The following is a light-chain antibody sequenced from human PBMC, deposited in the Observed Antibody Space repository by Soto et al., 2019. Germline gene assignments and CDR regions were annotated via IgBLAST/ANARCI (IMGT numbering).Light chain of an antibody. V-gene: IGLV2-14*01. CDR3: SSYTSSTTLV. Sequence: SVLKQPASGSGSPGQSITLSCTETSSDVGGYNYVSWYQQHTGKAPKLMIYDVSNRPSGVSNRFSGSKSGNTASLTISGLQAEHEADYYCSSYTSSTTLVFGTGTKVTVL. J-gene: IGLJ1*01. CDR1: SSDVGGYNY. CDR2: DVS.